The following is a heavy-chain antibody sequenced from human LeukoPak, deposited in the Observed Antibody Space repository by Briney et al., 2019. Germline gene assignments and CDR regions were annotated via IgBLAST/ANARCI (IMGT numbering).Heavy chain of an antibody. CDR2: IYYSGST. Sequence: SETLSLTCTVSGGSISSGDYYWSWIRQPPGKGLEWIGYIYYSGSTYYNPSLKSRVTISVDTSKNQFSLKLSSVTAADTAVYHCARMLLRFPTNWFDPWGQGTLVTVSS. V-gene: IGHV4-30-4*08. CDR3: ARMLLRFPTNWFDP. D-gene: IGHD3-3*01. J-gene: IGHJ5*02. CDR1: GGSISSGDYY.